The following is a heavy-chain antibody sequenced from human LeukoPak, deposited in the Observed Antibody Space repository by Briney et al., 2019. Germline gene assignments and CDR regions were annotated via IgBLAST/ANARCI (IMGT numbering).Heavy chain of an antibody. D-gene: IGHD4-17*01. CDR2: ITGSGIGT. J-gene: IGHJ4*02. CDR3: AKDLRHDYGDYVDY. Sequence: GGSLRLSCAASGFTFSSYAMSWVRQAPGKGLEWVSAITGSGIGTYYAASVKGRFTISRDNSKNTLYLQMNSLRAEDTAVYYCAKDLRHDYGDYVDYWGQGTLVTVSS. CDR1: GFTFSSYA. V-gene: IGHV3-23*01.